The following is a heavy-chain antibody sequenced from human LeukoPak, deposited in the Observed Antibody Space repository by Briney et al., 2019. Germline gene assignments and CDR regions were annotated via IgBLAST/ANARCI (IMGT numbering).Heavy chain of an antibody. V-gene: IGHV3-74*01. Sequence: PGGSLRLSCAASGFTFSTSWMHWVRQVPGKGLVWVSRINSDGRSTDYADSVEGRFTISRDNTKNTLYLQMNSLRAEDTAVYYCAHTVWSGNYFDYWGQGTLVTVSS. D-gene: IGHD3-3*01. J-gene: IGHJ4*02. CDR1: GFTFSTSW. CDR3: AHTVWSGNYFDY. CDR2: INSDGRST.